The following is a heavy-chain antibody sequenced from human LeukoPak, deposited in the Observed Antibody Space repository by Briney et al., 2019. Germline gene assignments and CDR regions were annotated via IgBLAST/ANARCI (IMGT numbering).Heavy chain of an antibody. V-gene: IGHV1-2*04. CDR3: ARSSRIQLWFDY. CDR2: FNPNSGGT. Sequence: ASVKVSCKASGYTFTGYYMHWVRQAPGQGLEWMGWFNPNSGGTNYAQKFQGWVTMTRDTSISTAYMELSRPRSDDTAVYYCARSSRIQLWFDYWGQGTLVTVSS. D-gene: IGHD5-18*01. CDR1: GYTFTGYY. J-gene: IGHJ4*02.